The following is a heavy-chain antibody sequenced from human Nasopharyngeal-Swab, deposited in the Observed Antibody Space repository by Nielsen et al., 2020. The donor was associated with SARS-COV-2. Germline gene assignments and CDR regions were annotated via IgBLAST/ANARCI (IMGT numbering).Heavy chain of an antibody. Sequence: GESLKISCAASGFTFNNAWMNWVRQAPGKGLEWVGRIKSETDGGTTDYAAPVKGRFTVSRDDSKNTLYLQMDSLKTEDTAVYYCTTVHGSGQGYYYYYYMDVWGKGTTVTVSS. D-gene: IGHD6-19*01. CDR3: TTVHGSGQGYYYYYYMDV. CDR2: IKSETDGGTT. V-gene: IGHV3-15*07. CDR1: GFTFNNAW. J-gene: IGHJ6*03.